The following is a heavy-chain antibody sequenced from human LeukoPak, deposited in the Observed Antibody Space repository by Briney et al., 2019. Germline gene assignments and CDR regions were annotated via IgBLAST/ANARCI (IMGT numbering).Heavy chain of an antibody. CDR2: IWYDGSSK. Sequence: GRSLRLSCAASGFTFSSYGMHWVRQAPGKGLEWVAVIWYDGSSKYYADSVKGRFTISRDNSKNTLYLQMNSLRAEDTAVYYCAKSPRSGYSYGFGYYMDVWGKGTTVTVSS. D-gene: IGHD5-18*01. J-gene: IGHJ6*03. V-gene: IGHV3-33*06. CDR1: GFTFSSYG. CDR3: AKSPRSGYSYGFGYYMDV.